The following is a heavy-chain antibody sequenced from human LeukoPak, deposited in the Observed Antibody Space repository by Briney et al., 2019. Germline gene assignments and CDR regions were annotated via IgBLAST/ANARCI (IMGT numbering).Heavy chain of an antibody. J-gene: IGHJ3*02. CDR1: GFSFHNYA. CDR3: ARALPIRDAFDI. CDR2: ISSSSSYI. Sequence: GGSLRLSCATSGFSFHNYAMNWVRQAPGKGLEWVSSISSSSSYIYYADSVKGRFTISRDNAKNSLYLQMNSLGAEDTAVYYCARALPIRDAFDIWGQGTMVTVSS. V-gene: IGHV3-21*01.